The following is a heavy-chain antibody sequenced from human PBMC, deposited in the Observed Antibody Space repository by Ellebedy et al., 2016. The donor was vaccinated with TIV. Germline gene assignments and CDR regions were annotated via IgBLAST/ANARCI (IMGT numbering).Heavy chain of an antibody. CDR1: GFTLGPYW. J-gene: IGHJ6*02. CDR3: ARAAHFYSYGMDV. Sequence: GGSLRLSXAGSGFTLGPYWITWVRHAPGKGLEWMANIKQDGSEKYYVHSVKGRFTISRDNAKSSLFLQMNSLRAEDTAVYYCARAAHFYSYGMDVWGQGTTVTVSS. CDR2: IKQDGSEK. D-gene: IGHD2-21*01. V-gene: IGHV3-7*01.